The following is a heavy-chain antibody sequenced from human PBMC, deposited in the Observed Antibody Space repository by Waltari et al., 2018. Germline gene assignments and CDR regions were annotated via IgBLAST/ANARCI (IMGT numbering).Heavy chain of an antibody. D-gene: IGHD3-16*01. Sequence: QVQLQESGPGLVKPSATLSLTCTVSGGSISSSYWSWSRQPPGKGLEWIGYIYSSGSSNYNPSLKSRVTISVDTSKNQFSLKLNSVTAADTAVYYCARVLRSAWGVWFDPWGPGTLVIVSS. V-gene: IGHV4-59*01. CDR2: IYSSGSS. J-gene: IGHJ5*02. CDR1: GGSISSSY. CDR3: ARVLRSAWGVWFDP.